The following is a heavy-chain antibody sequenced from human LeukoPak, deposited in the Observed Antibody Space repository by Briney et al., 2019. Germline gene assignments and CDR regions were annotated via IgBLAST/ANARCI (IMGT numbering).Heavy chain of an antibody. CDR1: GGSISSYY. CDR2: IYYSGST. V-gene: IGHV4-59*12. J-gene: IGHJ5*02. D-gene: IGHD4-17*01. CDR3: ARDYPLMTTVTTRWFDP. Sequence: SETLSLTCTVSGGSISSYYWSWIRQPPGKGLEWIGYIYYSGSTNYNPSLKSRVTISVDTSKNQFSLKLSSVTAADTAVYYCARDYPLMTTVTTRWFDPWGQGTLVTVSS.